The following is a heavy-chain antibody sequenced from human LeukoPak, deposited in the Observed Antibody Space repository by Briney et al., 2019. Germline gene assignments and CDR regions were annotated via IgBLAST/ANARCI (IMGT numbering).Heavy chain of an antibody. J-gene: IGHJ4*02. D-gene: IGHD3-22*01. CDR3: ARDHLYYYDSSGYYFGTATIDY. Sequence: ASVKVSCKASGYTFTSYGISWVRQAPGQGLEWMGWISAYNGDTNYAQKLQGRVTMTTDTSTSTAYMGLRSLRSDDTAFYYCARDHLYYYDSSGYYFGTATIDYWGQGTLVTVSS. V-gene: IGHV1-18*01. CDR1: GYTFTSYG. CDR2: ISAYNGDT.